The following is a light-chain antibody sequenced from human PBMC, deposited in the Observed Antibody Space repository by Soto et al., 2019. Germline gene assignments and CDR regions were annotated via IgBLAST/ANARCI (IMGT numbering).Light chain of an antibody. V-gene: IGKV1-9*01. J-gene: IGKJ2*02. CDR1: QGFSNS. CDR3: QQPDSYPCT. CDR2: AAS. Sequence: DIHLTQSPSFLSASVGDRVTITCRASQGFSNSLAWYQKKPGKAPKLLIYAASTLQSGVPSRFSGSGSGTEFTLTISSLQPEDFATYYCQQPDSYPCTFGQGTKLEIK.